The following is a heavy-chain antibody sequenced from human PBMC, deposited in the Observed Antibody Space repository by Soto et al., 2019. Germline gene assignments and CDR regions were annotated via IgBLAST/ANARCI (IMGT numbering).Heavy chain of an antibody. CDR2: TYYRSKWYN. D-gene: IGHD3-10*01. J-gene: IGHJ4*02. CDR3: ARTTRETYYYGSGSYYNRDY. V-gene: IGHV6-1*01. CDR1: GDSVSSNSAA. Sequence: SQTLSLTCAISGDSVSSNSAAWNWIRQSPSRGLEWLGRTYYRSKWYNDYAVSVKSRITINPDTSKNQFSLQLNSVTPEDTAVYYCARTTRETYYYGSGSYYNRDYWGQGTLVTVPS.